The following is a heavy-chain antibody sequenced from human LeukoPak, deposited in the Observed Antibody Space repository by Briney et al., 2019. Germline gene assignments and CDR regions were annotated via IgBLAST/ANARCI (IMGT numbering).Heavy chain of an antibody. V-gene: IGHV3-53*01. D-gene: IGHD2/OR15-2a*01. Sequence: AGGSLRLSCAASGFTVSSNYMSWVRQAPGKGLEWVSVIYSGGSTYYADSVRGRFTISRDNADNTLYLQLNSLRAEDTAVYYCARVSFCPRCHFDYWGQGTLVTVSS. CDR3: ARVSFCPRCHFDY. J-gene: IGHJ4*02. CDR1: GFTVSSNY. CDR2: IYSGGST.